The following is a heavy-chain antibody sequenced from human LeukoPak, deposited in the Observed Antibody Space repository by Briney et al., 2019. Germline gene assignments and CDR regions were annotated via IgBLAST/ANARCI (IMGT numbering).Heavy chain of an antibody. J-gene: IGHJ3*02. V-gene: IGHV3-33*01. CDR2: IWYDGSNK. D-gene: IGHD3-16*01. Sequence: PGGSLRLSCAASGFTFSSYGFHWVRQAPGKGVEWVALIWYDGSNKYYADSVKGRFTISRENAKNSLYLQMNSLRAGDTAVYYCARWGTTGFWAFDIWGQGTMVTV. CDR1: GFTFSSYG. CDR3: ARWGTTGFWAFDI.